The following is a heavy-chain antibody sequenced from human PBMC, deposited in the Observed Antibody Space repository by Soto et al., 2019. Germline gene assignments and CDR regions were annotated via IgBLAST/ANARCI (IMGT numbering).Heavy chain of an antibody. Sequence: SGPTLVNPTQTLTLTCTFSGFSLNTNGLGVGWIRQPPGKALEWLALIYWDDDKRYSPSLKSRLTITKDTSKNQVVLTMTNMDPVDTATYYCARMLVAFPPFYYGMAFWAQGTTVTVSS. V-gene: IGHV2-5*02. CDR3: ARMLVAFPPFYYGMAF. CDR2: IYWDDDK. D-gene: IGHD5-12*01. CDR1: GFSLNTNGLG. J-gene: IGHJ6*01.